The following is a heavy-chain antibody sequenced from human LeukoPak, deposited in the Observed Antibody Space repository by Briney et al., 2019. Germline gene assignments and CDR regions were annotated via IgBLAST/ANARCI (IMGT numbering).Heavy chain of an antibody. CDR2: ISNSGSTI. CDR3: ARGRQYYIY. CDR1: GFTFSDYF. Sequence: PGGSLRLSCAASGFTFSDYFMSWIRQAPGKGLEWVSSISNSGSTIYYADSVKGRFTISRDNAKNSLYLQMNSLTGEDTAVYYCARGRQYYIYWGQGTQVTVSS. D-gene: IGHD3-10*01. J-gene: IGHJ4*02. V-gene: IGHV3-11*01.